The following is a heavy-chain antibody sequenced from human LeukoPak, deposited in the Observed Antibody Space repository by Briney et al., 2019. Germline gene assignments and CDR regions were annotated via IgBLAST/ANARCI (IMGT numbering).Heavy chain of an antibody. Sequence: GGSLRLSCAASGFTFTTYWMHWVRQAPGKGLVWVSHINSDGSITSYADSVKGRFTISRDNAKNTLFLQMNSLRTEDTAVYYCVRGIQSWFNGMDVWGQGTTVTVSS. CDR2: INSDGSIT. D-gene: IGHD3-10*01. CDR3: VRGIQSWFNGMDV. V-gene: IGHV3-74*01. J-gene: IGHJ6*02. CDR1: GFTFTTYW.